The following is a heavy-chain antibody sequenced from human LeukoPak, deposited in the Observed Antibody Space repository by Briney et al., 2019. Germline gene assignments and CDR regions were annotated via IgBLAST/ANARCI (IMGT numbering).Heavy chain of an antibody. Sequence: PGGSLRLSCAASGSTLSNYVVNWVRQAPGKGLEWVSAISGSGGSTKYADSVKGRFTISGDNSKNTLYLQMNSLRAEDTAVYYCAKSQSGWYSFDYWGQGTLVTVSS. D-gene: IGHD6-19*01. V-gene: IGHV3-23*01. J-gene: IGHJ4*02. CDR3: AKSQSGWYSFDY. CDR1: GSTLSNYV. CDR2: ISGSGGST.